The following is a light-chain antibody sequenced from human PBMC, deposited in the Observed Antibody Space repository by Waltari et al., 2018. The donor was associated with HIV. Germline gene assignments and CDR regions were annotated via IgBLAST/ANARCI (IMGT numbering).Light chain of an antibody. CDR3: QSYDSSLSGSMV. CDR1: SPNIGAGYD. V-gene: IGLV1-40*01. Sequence: QSVLTQPPSVSGAPGQRVTISCAGSSPNIGAGYDVHWYQQLPGTAPKLLIYGNNNRPSGVPDRFSGSKSGTSASLAITGLQAEDEADYYCQSYDSSLSGSMVFGTGTTVTVL. J-gene: IGLJ1*01. CDR2: GNN.